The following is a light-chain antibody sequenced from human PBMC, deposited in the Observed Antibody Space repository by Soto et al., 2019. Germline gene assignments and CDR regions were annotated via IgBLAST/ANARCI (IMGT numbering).Light chain of an antibody. V-gene: IGKV3-20*01. CDR2: GAF. CDR3: QQYGSSPWT. Sequence: EIVLTQSPGTLSLSPGERATFSCRASQSVSSNYLAWYQQKPGQAPRLLIYGAFKRATGIPDRFSGSGSGTDFTLTISRMEPEDFAVYYCQQYGSSPWTFGQGTKLEIK. J-gene: IGKJ2*01. CDR1: QSVSSNY.